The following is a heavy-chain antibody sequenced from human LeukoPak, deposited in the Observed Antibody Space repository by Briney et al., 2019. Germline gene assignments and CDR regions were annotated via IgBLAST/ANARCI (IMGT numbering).Heavy chain of an antibody. Sequence: GGSLRLSCAASGFTFSNYWMSWVRQAPGKGMEWVANINQDGSEKYYVDSVKGRFTISRDNAKNSLYLQMGSLRAEDTALYYCARYCSSTNCHDAFDIWGQGTMVTVSS. J-gene: IGHJ3*02. CDR2: INQDGSEK. D-gene: IGHD2-2*01. CDR1: GFTFSNYW. CDR3: ARYCSSTNCHDAFDI. V-gene: IGHV3-7*01.